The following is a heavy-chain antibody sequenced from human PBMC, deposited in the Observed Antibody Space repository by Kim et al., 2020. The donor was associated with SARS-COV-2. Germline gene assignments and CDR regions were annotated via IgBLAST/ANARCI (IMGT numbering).Heavy chain of an antibody. CDR3: ARDVFQPHYYGMDV. J-gene: IGHJ6*02. D-gene: IGHD3-16*01. V-gene: IGHV3-21*01. Sequence: ANSVKGRFTISSTNAKNSLYLQMNCRSAEDTAVYYCARDVFQPHYYGMDVWGQGTTVTVSS.